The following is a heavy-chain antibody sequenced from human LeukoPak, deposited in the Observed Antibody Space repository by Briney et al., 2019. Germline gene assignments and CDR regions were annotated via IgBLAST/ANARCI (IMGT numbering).Heavy chain of an antibody. D-gene: IGHD6-19*01. J-gene: IGHJ4*02. Sequence: PSQTLSLTCTVSGGSISSGSYYWSWIRQPAGKGLEWIGRIYTSGSTNYNPSLKSRVTMSVDTSKNQFSLKLSSVTAADTAVYYCAGPHAYSSGWYYFDYWGQGTLVTVSS. CDR3: AGPHAYSSGWYYFDY. CDR2: IYTSGST. V-gene: IGHV4-61*02. CDR1: GGSISSGSYY.